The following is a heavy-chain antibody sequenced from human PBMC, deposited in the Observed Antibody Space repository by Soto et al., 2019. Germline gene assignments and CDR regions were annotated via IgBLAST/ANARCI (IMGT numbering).Heavy chain of an antibody. J-gene: IGHJ4*02. V-gene: IGHV3-48*02. CDR1: GFSFSAYS. CDR3: AGSYSSGNWYFDY. D-gene: IGHD3-10*01. Sequence: GGSLRLSCAASGFSFSAYSMNWVRQAPGKGLEWIAYTSTSSTTKYYADSVRGRFSISRDNANDLLYLDMDKLRDEDTGIYYCAGSYSSGNWYFDYWGLGTPVTVSS. CDR2: TSTSSTTK.